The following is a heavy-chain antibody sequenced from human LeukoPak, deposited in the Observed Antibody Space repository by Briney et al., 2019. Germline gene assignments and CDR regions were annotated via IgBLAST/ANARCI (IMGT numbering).Heavy chain of an antibody. CDR3: AKAGEAYGTGGDYYDMTV. V-gene: IGHV3-23*01. Sequence: GGSLRLSCAASGFTFSSYAMNWVRQAPGKGLEWVSAISPRGGSTYYADSVKGRFTISRDNSKNTLLLQMNSLRAEDTADYYCAKAGEAYGTGGDYYDMTVGGKGPTVTVPS. CDR1: GFTFSSYA. CDR2: ISPRGGST. J-gene: IGHJ6*03. D-gene: IGHD1-14*01.